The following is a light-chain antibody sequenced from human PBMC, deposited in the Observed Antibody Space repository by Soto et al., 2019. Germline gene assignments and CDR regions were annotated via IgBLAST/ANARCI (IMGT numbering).Light chain of an antibody. J-gene: IGKJ1*01. CDR2: GAS. Sequence: IVLTQSPSTLSLSPGERATLSCRTSQSVSNNYLAWYRQKPGQAPRLLIFGASFRATGIPDRFSGIGSGTDFTLTISRLEPEDFAVYYCQQYGSSPTTCGQGAKVAIK. CDR1: QSVSNNY. CDR3: QQYGSSPTT. V-gene: IGKV3-20*01.